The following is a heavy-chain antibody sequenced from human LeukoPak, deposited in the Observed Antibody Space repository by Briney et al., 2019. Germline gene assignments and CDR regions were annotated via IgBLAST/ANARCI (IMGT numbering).Heavy chain of an antibody. D-gene: IGHD3-16*01. CDR1: GFTFSSYS. Sequence: GGSLRLSCAASGFTFSSYSMNWVRQAPGKGLEWVSYISSSSTTKYYADSVKGRFTISRDNAKNSLYLQMNRLRDEDTAVYYCSREWAFGGVIFDSWGQETLVTV. V-gene: IGHV3-48*02. CDR3: SREWAFGGVIFDS. J-gene: IGHJ4*02. CDR2: ISSSSTTK.